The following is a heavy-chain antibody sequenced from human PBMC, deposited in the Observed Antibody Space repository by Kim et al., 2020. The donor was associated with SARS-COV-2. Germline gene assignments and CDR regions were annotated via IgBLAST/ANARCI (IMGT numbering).Heavy chain of an antibody. Sequence: SETLSLTCTVSGGSISSSSYYWGWIRQPPGKGLEWIGSIYYSGSTYYNPSLKSRVTISVDTSKNQFSLKLSSVTAADTAVYYCASIAARQGPFDYWGQGT. CDR1: GGSISSSSYY. CDR3: ASIAARQGPFDY. V-gene: IGHV4-39*01. D-gene: IGHD6-6*01. J-gene: IGHJ4*02. CDR2: IYYSGST.